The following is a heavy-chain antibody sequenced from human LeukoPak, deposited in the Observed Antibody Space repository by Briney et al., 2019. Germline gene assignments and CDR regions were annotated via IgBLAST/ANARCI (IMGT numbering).Heavy chain of an antibody. CDR1: GASITSYY. V-gene: IGHV4-4*09. CDR3: ARGPFVGGVGATSWYFDL. Sequence: ASETLSLTCTVSGASITSYYWTWIRQPPGKELEWIGNIYTSADINFNPSLKSRVTISLDASKRQFSLKLNSVSAADTAIYYCARGPFVGGVGATSWYFDLWGRGALVTVSS. CDR2: IYTSADI. J-gene: IGHJ2*01. D-gene: IGHD1-26*01.